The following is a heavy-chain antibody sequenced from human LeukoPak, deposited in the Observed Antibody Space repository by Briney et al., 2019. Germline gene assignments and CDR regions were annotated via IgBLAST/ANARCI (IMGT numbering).Heavy chain of an antibody. CDR2: INPNSGGT. V-gene: IGHV1-2*02. CDR3: ARDGSGSYYITDC. J-gene: IGHJ4*02. Sequence: ASVKVSCKASGYTFTGYYMHWVRQAPGQGLEWMGWINPNSGGTNYAQKFQGRVTMTRDTSISTAYMELSRLRSDDTAVYYCARDGSGSYYITDCWGQGTLVTVSS. CDR1: GYTFTGYY. D-gene: IGHD3-10*01.